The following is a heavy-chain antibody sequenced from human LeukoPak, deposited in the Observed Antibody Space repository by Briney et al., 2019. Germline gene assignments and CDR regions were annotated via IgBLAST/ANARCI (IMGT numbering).Heavy chain of an antibody. CDR1: GYTFSDYL. CDR2: INPKSGAT. J-gene: IGHJ4*02. Sequence: ASVKVSCKASGYTFSDYLMHWVRQAAGQGLEWMGWINPKSGATSSAQKFQGRVTMTRVTSISTAYMDLTTLTSDDTAVYFCARDRQGDGFAYFDFWGQGTLATVSS. V-gene: IGHV1-2*02. D-gene: IGHD5-24*01. CDR3: ARDRQGDGFAYFDF.